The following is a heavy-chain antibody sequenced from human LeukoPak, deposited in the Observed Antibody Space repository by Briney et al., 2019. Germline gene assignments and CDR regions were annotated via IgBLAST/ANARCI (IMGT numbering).Heavy chain of an antibody. CDR2: IYYSGDT. D-gene: IGHD2-2*02. J-gene: IGHJ4*02. CDR1: GTSISNYY. CDR3: ARGTTRYTTTYYFDY. Sequence: SETLSLTCTVSGTSISNYYWSWIRQPPGKGLEWIGYIYYSGDTNYNPSLKRRVTMSVDTSKNQFSLKVSSLTAADTAVFYCARGTTRYTTTYYFDYWGQGTLVTVSS. V-gene: IGHV4-59*01.